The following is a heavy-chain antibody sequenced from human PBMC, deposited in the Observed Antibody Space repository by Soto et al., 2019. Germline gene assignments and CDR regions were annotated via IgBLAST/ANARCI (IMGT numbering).Heavy chain of an antibody. CDR1: CGSFSNHY. CDR2: IYYTGST. J-gene: IGHJ4*02. Sequence: ASQPLPLPWSVACGSFSNHYYSLIIQPQRKGLEWIGNIYYTGSTYYNPSLKSRVTISVDTSKNQFSLKLSSVTAADTAVYYCAIYGGNSVYFDYWGQGTLVTVS. CDR3: AIYGGNSVYFDY. D-gene: IGHD4-17*01. V-gene: IGHV4-30-4*08.